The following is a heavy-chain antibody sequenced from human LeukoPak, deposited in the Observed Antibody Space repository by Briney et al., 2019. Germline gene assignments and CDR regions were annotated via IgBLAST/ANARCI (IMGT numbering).Heavy chain of an antibody. J-gene: IGHJ5*02. CDR2: IYGSGST. CDR1: GASINGYF. Sequence: SETLSLTCTVSGASINGYFWSWIRQSAGKGLEWIGRIYGSGSTNYNPSLESRATVSSETSKNQFSLKLRSVTAADTAVYYCSRDMVRETLMYWFDPWGPGILVTVS. CDR3: SRDMVRETLMYWFDP. D-gene: IGHD3-10*01. V-gene: IGHV4-4*07.